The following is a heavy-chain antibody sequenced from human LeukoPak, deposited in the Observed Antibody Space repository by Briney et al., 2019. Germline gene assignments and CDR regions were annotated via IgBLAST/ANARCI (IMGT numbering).Heavy chain of an antibody. CDR3: AKEGYSTGPDP. CDR1: GYTLTDHY. V-gene: IGHV1-2*02. Sequence: ASVKVSCKASGYTLTDHYMHWLRRAPGQGLEWMGWINPKNGTAIYAQRFQGRVTMTRDTSISTVYMELRNLRSDDTAVYYWAKEGYSTGPDPWCPGSLVIVSS. CDR2: INPKNGTA. J-gene: IGHJ5*02. D-gene: IGHD2-8*02.